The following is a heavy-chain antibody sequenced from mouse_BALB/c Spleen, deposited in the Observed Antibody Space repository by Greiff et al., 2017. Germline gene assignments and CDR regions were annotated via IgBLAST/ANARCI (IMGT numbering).Heavy chain of an antibody. V-gene: IGHV1S29*02. CDR1: GYTFTDYN. D-gene: IGHD1-1*01. J-gene: IGHJ2*01. CDR3: ARGTTVVFDY. CDR2: IYPYNGGT. Sequence: EVKLVESGPELVKPGASVKISCKASGYTFTDYNMHWVKQSHGKSLEWIGYIYPYNGGTGYNQKFKSKATLTVDNSSSTAYMELRSLTSEDSAVYYCARGTTVVFDYWGQGTTLTVSS.